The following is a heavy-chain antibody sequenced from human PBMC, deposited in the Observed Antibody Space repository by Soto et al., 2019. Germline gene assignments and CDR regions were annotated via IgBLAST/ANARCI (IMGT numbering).Heavy chain of an antibody. D-gene: IGHD3-16*02. CDR3: ARSEVIPEGCDY. J-gene: IGHJ4*02. Sequence: ASVKVSCKASGYIFTTYALHWVRQAPGQRLEWMGWINAGKGNTKYSQKFQDRVTVTRDTSASVAYMELSSLASEDTAVYYCARSEVIPEGCDYWGQGTLVTVSS. CDR1: GYIFTTYA. V-gene: IGHV1-3*01. CDR2: INAGKGNT.